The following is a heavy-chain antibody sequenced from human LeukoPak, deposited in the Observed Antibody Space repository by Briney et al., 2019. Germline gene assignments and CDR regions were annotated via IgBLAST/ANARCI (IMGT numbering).Heavy chain of an antibody. D-gene: IGHD4-17*01. V-gene: IGHV4-34*01. J-gene: IGHJ3*02. Sequence: SETLSLTCAVYGGSFSGYYWSWIRQPPGKGLEWIGEINHSGSTNYNPSLKSRVTISVDTSKNQFSLKLSSVTAADTAVYYCARVPVTGTDAFDIWGQGTMVTASS. CDR1: GGSFSGYY. CDR3: ARVPVTGTDAFDI. CDR2: INHSGST.